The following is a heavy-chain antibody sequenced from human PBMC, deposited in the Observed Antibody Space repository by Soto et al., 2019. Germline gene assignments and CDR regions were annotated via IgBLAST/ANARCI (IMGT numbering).Heavy chain of an antibody. D-gene: IGHD2-21*02. Sequence: SLRLSCAASGFTFSSYGMHWVRQAPGKGLEWVAVIWYDGSKKYYADCVKGRFTISRDNSKNTLYLQMNSLRAEDTAVYYCAREVTHGAFDIWGQGTMVTVSS. V-gene: IGHV3-33*01. J-gene: IGHJ3*02. CDR3: AREVTHGAFDI. CDR1: GFTFSSYG. CDR2: IWYDGSKK.